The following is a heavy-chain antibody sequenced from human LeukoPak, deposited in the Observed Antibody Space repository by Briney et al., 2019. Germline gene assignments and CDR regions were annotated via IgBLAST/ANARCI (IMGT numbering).Heavy chain of an antibody. D-gene: IGHD1-26*01. CDR3: ARGGRVNAFDI. J-gene: IGHJ3*02. Sequence: SETLSLTCTVSGGSISSGGYYWSWIRQHRGRGREWFWYMYYSGSTYYNPSLKSRVTISVATSKNQCSLKLSSVTAADTAVYYCARGGRVNAFDIWGQGTMATVSS. CDR2: MYYSGST. CDR1: GGSISSGGYY. V-gene: IGHV4-31*03.